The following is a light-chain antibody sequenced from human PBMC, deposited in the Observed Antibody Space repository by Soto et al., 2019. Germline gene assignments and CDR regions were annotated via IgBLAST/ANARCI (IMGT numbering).Light chain of an antibody. Sequence: QSVLTQPPSASGTPGQIVAISCSGSSSNIGSNTVTCYQQLPRTAPKLLIYSTSQRSAGVPGRFSGSKSGASASLSISGLQSEDEAYYYCAAWDDRLDVYVFGTGTKVTVL. CDR2: STS. CDR1: SSNIGSNT. J-gene: IGLJ1*01. CDR3: AAWDDRLDVYV. V-gene: IGLV1-44*01.